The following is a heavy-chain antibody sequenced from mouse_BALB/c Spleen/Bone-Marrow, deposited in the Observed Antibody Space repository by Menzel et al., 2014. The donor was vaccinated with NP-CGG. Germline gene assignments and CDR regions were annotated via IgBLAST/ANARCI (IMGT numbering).Heavy chain of an antibody. V-gene: IGHV1-7*01. J-gene: IGHJ1*01. D-gene: IGHD2-3*01. CDR3: APYDGYYNWYFDV. CDR2: INPSTGYT. Sequence: VQLQQSGAELAKPGASVKMSCKASGYTFTNYWLHWVKQRPGQGLEWIGYINPSTGYTEYNQKFKDKATLTADKSSTTAYMQLSSLTSKDSAVYYCAPYDGYYNWYFDVWGAGTTVTVSS. CDR1: GYTFTNYW.